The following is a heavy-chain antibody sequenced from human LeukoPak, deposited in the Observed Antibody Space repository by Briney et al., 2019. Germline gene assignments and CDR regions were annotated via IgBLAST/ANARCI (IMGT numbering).Heavy chain of an antibody. CDR2: INTNTGNP. Sequence: ASVKVSRKASGYTFTSYDINWVRQATGQGLEWMGWINTNTGNPTYAQGFTGRFVFSLDTSVSTAYLQISSLKAEDTAVYYCATRYSSSHYYYMDVWGKGTTVTVSS. CDR3: ATRYSSSHYYYMDV. J-gene: IGHJ6*03. V-gene: IGHV7-4-1*02. CDR1: GYTFTSYD. D-gene: IGHD6-13*01.